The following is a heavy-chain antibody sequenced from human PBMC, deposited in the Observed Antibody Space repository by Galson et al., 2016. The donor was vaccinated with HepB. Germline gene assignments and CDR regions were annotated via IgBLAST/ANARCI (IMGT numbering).Heavy chain of an antibody. CDR3: AKDRSIFGVERYYFDS. D-gene: IGHD3-3*01. J-gene: IGHJ4*02. CDR2: ITGSGSPT. V-gene: IGHV3-23*01. Sequence: SLRLSCATSGFTFKIYVMSWVRQAPGKGLEWVSSITGSGSPTYYAGSVKGRFTISRNNSDNTLYLEMKNLRAEDTAVYYCAKDRSIFGVERYYFDSWGQGTWVTVSS. CDR1: GFTFKIYV.